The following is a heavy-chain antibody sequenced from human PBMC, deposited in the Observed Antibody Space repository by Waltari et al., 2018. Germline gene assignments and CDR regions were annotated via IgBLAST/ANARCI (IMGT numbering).Heavy chain of an antibody. CDR1: GFTFSSYW. Sequence: EVQLVESGGGLVQPGGSLRLSCAASGFTFSSYWMSWVRQAPGKGLEWVANIKQDGSEKYYVDSVKGRFTISRDNAKNSLYLQMNSLRAEDTAVYYCARTLSNSYNWFDPWGQGTLVTVSS. D-gene: IGHD4-4*01. V-gene: IGHV3-7*01. CDR2: IKQDGSEK. CDR3: ARTLSNSYNWFDP. J-gene: IGHJ5*02.